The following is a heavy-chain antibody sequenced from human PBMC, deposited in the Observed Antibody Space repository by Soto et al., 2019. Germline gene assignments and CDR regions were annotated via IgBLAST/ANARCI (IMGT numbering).Heavy chain of an antibody. D-gene: IGHD3-3*01. J-gene: IGHJ6*03. Sequence: ASVKVSCKASGYTFTGYYMHWVRQAPGQGPEWMGWINPNSGGTNYAQKFQGWVTMTRDTSISTAYMELSRLRSDDTAVYYCARDVARTYYDFWSGPYPYYYMDVWGQGTTVPVSS. CDR3: ARDVARTYYDFWSGPYPYYYMDV. CDR2: INPNSGGT. V-gene: IGHV1-2*04. CDR1: GYTFTGYY.